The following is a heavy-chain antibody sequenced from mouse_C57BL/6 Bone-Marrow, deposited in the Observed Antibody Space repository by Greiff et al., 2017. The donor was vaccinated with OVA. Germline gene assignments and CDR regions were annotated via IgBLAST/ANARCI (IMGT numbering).Heavy chain of an antibody. D-gene: IGHD1-2*01. CDR1: GYTFTDYE. CDR3: TNGYSRHY. Sequence: VKLQESGAELVRPGASVTLSCKASGYTFTDYEMHWVKQTPVHGLEWIGAIDPETGGTAYNQKFKGKAILTADKSSSTAYMELRSLTSEDSAVYYCTNGYSRHYWGQGTTLTVSS. J-gene: IGHJ2*01. V-gene: IGHV1-15*01. CDR2: IDPETGGT.